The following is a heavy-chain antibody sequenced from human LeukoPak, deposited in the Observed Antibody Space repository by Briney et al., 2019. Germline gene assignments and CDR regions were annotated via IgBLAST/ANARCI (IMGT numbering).Heavy chain of an antibody. CDR1: GYIFTSYD. Sequence: ASVKVSCKASGYIFTSYDINWVRQATGQGLEWMGWMNPNSGNTGYAQKFQGRVTMTRNTSISTAYMELSSLRSEDTAVYYCARERGSSSWFYYYYGMDVWGQGTTVTVSS. V-gene: IGHV1-8*01. D-gene: IGHD6-13*01. CDR3: ARERGSSSWFYYYYGMDV. CDR2: MNPNSGNT. J-gene: IGHJ6*02.